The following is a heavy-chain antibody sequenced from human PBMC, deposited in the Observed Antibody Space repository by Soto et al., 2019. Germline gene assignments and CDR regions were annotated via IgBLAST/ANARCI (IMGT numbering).Heavy chain of an antibody. D-gene: IGHD3-16*01. J-gene: IGHJ4*02. CDR1: GFPFTTYG. CDR2: ISYDGSNK. CDR3: LGGQYYFDY. V-gene: IGHV3-30*03. Sequence: QVQLVESGGGVVQPGRSLRLSCAASGFPFTTYGMHWVREGPGKGLEWVAVISYDGSNKYYADSVKGRFTISRDNSKNTLYLRMNSLRPEDKALYYWLGGQYYFDYRGQGTLVTVSS.